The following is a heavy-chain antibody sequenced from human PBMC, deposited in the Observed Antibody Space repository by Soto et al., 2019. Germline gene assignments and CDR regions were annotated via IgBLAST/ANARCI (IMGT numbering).Heavy chain of an antibody. J-gene: IGHJ5*02. D-gene: IGHD6-13*01. V-gene: IGHV4-34*01. Sequence: SETLSLTCAVYGGSFSGYYWSWIRQPPGKGLEWIGEINHSGSTNYNASLKSRVTISVDTSKNQSSLKLSSVTAADTAVYYCARDAGYSSSWYRGDLSWFDPWGQGTLVTVSS. CDR1: GGSFSGYY. CDR2: INHSGST. CDR3: ARDAGYSSSWYRGDLSWFDP.